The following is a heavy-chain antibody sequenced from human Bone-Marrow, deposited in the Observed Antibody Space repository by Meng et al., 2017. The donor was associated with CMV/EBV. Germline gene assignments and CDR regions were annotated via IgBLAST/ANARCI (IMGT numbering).Heavy chain of an antibody. CDR2: IRYDGSNK. V-gene: IGHV3-30*02. J-gene: IGHJ4*02. Sequence: GGSLRLSCAASGFTFSSYGMHWVRQAPGKGLEWVAFIRYDGSNKYYADSVKGRFTISKDNSKNTLYLQMNSLRAEDTAVYYCARELWGSSFAYFAYWGQGTLVTVSS. D-gene: IGHD6-13*01. CDR3: ARELWGSSFAYFAY. CDR1: GFTFSSYG.